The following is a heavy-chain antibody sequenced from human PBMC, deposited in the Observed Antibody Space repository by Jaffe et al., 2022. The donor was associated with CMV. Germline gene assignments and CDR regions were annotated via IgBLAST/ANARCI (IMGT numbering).Heavy chain of an antibody. CDR2: IYYSGST. V-gene: IGHV4-39*01. Sequence: QLQLQESGPGLVKPSETLSLTCTVSGGSISSSSYYWGWIRQPPGKGLEWIGSIYYSGSTYYNPSLKSRVTISVDTSKNQFSLKLSSVTAADTAVYYCARVWGDYYDSSGYYYYYYYMDVWGKGTTVTVSS. J-gene: IGHJ6*03. D-gene: IGHD3-22*01. CDR3: ARVWGDYYDSSGYYYYYYYMDV. CDR1: GGSISSSSYY.